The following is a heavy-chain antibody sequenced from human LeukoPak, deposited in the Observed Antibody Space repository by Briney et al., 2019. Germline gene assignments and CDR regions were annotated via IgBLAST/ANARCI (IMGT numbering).Heavy chain of an antibody. CDR1: VYTFTSYG. CDR3: AGDIVLVPGAMRFDY. J-gene: IGHJ4*02. Sequence: ASVRVSCKAAVYTFTSYGISSVRQAPGQALAWVGGISAYNCNTNYAQKQQGRVTMTTDTSTSAAYMELRSLRSDDRAVYYCAGDIVLVPGAMRFDYWGPGTLVTVSS. CDR2: ISAYNCNT. V-gene: IGHV1-18*01. D-gene: IGHD2-2*01.